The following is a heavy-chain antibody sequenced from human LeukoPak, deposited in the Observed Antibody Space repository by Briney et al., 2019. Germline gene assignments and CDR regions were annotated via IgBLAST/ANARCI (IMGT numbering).Heavy chain of an antibody. Sequence: GGSLRLSCAASGFTVSSKYMCWVRQAPGKGLEWLSYISGSSTDTNYADSVKGRFTISRDNAKNSLYLQMNSLRVEDTAFYYCARVISISSGFYAYWGQGTLVTVSS. CDR2: ISGSSTDT. CDR1: GFTVSSKY. CDR3: ARVISISSGFYAY. V-gene: IGHV3-11*06. D-gene: IGHD3-22*01. J-gene: IGHJ4*02.